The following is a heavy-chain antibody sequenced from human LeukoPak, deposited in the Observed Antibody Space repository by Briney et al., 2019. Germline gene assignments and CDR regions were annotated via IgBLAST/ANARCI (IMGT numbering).Heavy chain of an antibody. CDR2: INHRGSS. CDR3: ARGSSFDGYCSAGACDAGYYDS. Sequence: PSETLSLTCAVYGDSFSSYFWSWIRQPPGKPLEYIGEINHRGSSHYNPSLKARVTLSLETSKNQFSLKLTSVTAADTAVYFCARGSSFDGYCSAGACDAGYYDSWGQGTPVTVSS. J-gene: IGHJ4*02. V-gene: IGHV4-34*01. D-gene: IGHD2-15*01. CDR1: GDSFSSYF.